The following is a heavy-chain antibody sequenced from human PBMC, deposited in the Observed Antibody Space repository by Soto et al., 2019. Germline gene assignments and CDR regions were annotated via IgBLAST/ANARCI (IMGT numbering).Heavy chain of an antibody. J-gene: IGHJ6*02. V-gene: IGHV3-30-3*01. D-gene: IGHD3-3*01. CDR1: GFTFSSYA. CDR3: ARAAYDFWSGYLYYYYYYGMDV. CDR2: ISYDGSNK. Sequence: VGSLRLSCAASGFTFSSYAMHWVRQAPGKGLEWVAVISYDGSNKYYADSVKGRFTISRDNSKNTLYLQMNSLRAEDTAVYYCARAAYDFWSGYLYYYYYYGMDVWGQGTTVTVSS.